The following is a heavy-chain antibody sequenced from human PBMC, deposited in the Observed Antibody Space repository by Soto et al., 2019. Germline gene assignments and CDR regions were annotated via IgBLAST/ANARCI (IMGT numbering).Heavy chain of an antibody. CDR3: ARDYFGGADPFDY. V-gene: IGHV3-33*01. CDR2: IWHDGSKK. D-gene: IGHD3-10*01. Sequence: QVQLVESGGGVVQPGRSLRLSCAASEFTFSTYGMHWVRQAPGKGLEWVAVIWHDGSKKYYADSVKGRFTISRDNSKNTLYVQMNSLTAEDTAVYYCARDYFGGADPFDYWGQGTLVTVSS. CDR1: EFTFSTYG. J-gene: IGHJ4*02.